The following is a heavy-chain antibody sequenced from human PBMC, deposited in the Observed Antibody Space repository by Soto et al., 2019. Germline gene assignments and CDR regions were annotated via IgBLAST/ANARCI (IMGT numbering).Heavy chain of an antibody. D-gene: IGHD2-15*01. Sequence: GGSLRLSCAASGFTFTSYAMHWVRQAPGKGLEWVAVISYDGSNKYYADSVKGRFTISRDNSKNTLSLQMNSLRAEDTAVYFCARAYVVALPYYFDYWGQGTLVTVSS. V-gene: IGHV3-30-3*01. CDR3: ARAYVVALPYYFDY. CDR1: GFTFTSYA. J-gene: IGHJ4*02. CDR2: ISYDGSNK.